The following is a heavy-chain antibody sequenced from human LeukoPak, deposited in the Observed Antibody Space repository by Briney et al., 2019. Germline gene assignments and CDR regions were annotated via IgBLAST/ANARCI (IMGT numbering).Heavy chain of an antibody. Sequence: GGSLRLSCAASGFTFSSYAMSWVRQAPGKGLEWVSAISGSGGSTYYADSVEGRFTISRDNSKNTLYLQMNSLRAEDTAVYYCAKRARYKVYSSSWYHFDYWGQGTLVTVSS. CDR2: ISGSGGST. D-gene: IGHD6-13*01. CDR1: GFTFSSYA. V-gene: IGHV3-23*01. CDR3: AKRARYKVYSSSWYHFDY. J-gene: IGHJ4*02.